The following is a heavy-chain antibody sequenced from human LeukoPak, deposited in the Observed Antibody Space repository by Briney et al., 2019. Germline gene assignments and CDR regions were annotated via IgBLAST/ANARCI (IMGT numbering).Heavy chain of an antibody. CDR1: GDSISIYY. D-gene: IGHD3-10*01. Sequence: PSETLSLTCSVSGDSISIYYWSWIRQPPGKGLEWIGYIYHSGSTNYNPSLKSRVTISVDTSKNQFSLRLNSVTAADTAVYYCVRDRPFYVSGSYSHWYFDLWGRGTLVTVSS. CDR3: VRDRPFYVSGSYSHWYFDL. CDR2: IYHSGST. J-gene: IGHJ2*01. V-gene: IGHV4-59*01.